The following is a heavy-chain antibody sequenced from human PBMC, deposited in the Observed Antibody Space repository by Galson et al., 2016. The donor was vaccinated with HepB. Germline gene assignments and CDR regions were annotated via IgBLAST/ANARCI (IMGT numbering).Heavy chain of an antibody. J-gene: IGHJ5*01. CDR3: ARASIVPGARMVFDS. V-gene: IGHV4-4*02. Sequence: SETLSLTCAVSGASISNNYWWSWVRQSPEKGLEWIGEIYHTGTSNNNPSLPSRFTMSIDSSRNHFSLNLNSVTAADTAVYYCARASIVPGARMVFDSWGQGILVSVSS. CDR2: IYHTGTS. CDR1: GASISNNYW. D-gene: IGHD2-2*01.